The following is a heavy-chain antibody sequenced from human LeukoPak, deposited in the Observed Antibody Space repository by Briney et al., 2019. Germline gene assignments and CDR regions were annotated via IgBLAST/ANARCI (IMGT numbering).Heavy chain of an antibody. Sequence: GGSLRLSCAASGFTFSSYAMHWVRQAPGKGLEWVAVISYDGSNKYYADSVKGRFTISRDNSKNTLYLQMNSLRTEDTAVYYCARGYYGSGSASNWFDPWGQGTLVTVSS. D-gene: IGHD3-10*01. CDR3: ARGYYGSGSASNWFDP. CDR2: ISYDGSNK. CDR1: GFTFSSYA. J-gene: IGHJ5*02. V-gene: IGHV3-30*04.